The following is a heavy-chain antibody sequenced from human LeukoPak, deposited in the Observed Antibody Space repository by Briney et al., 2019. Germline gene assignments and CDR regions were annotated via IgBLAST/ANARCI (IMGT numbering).Heavy chain of an antibody. CDR3: ARQWELSF. CDR1: GFTSSSYW. D-gene: IGHD1-26*01. Sequence: GGSLRLSCAASGFTSSSYWMHWGSQAPGKGMMWGSRIISDGRSTNYADSVKSRYTNTRENAKNTLYLEVNSLRAEATAMYYCARQWELSFWGQGTLVTVST. J-gene: IGHJ4*02. V-gene: IGHV3-74*01. CDR2: IISDGRST.